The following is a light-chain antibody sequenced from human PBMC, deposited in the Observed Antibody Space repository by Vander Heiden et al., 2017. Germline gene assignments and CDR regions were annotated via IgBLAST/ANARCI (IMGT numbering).Light chain of an antibody. CDR2: QDS. Sequence: SYELTQPPSVSVSPGQTASITCSGDKLGDKEACWYQQKPGQSPVLVSYQDSKRHSGIPERGSGSNSGNTDNLHTIGTHAMDDADDYCQEWDRRDEGVFGGGTKLTVL. CDR3: QEWDRRDEGV. J-gene: IGLJ2*01. V-gene: IGLV3-1*01. CDR1: KLGDKE.